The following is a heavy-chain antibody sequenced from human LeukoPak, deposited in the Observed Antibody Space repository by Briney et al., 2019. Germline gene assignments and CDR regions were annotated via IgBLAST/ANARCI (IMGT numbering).Heavy chain of an antibody. D-gene: IGHD7-27*01. CDR2: INPNSGGT. J-gene: IGHJ4*02. CDR3: ARDSPGEGCDY. CDR1: GYTLTGYY. V-gene: IGHV1-2*02. Sequence: ASVKVSCKASGYTLTGYYMHWVRQAPGQGLEWMGWINPNSGGTNYAQKFQGRVTMTRDTSISTAYMELSRPRSDDTAVYYCARDSPGEGCDYWGQGTLVTVSS.